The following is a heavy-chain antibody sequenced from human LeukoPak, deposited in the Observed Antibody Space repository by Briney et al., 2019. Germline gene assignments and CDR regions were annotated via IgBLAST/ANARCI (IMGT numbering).Heavy chain of an antibody. Sequence: GGSLRLSCAASGFTFSSYDMHWVRQATGKGLEWVSAIGTAGDTYYPGSVKGRFTISRENAKNSLYLLMNSLRAGDTAVYYCARETPYRGFDPWGQGTLVTVSS. J-gene: IGHJ5*02. CDR2: IGTAGDT. D-gene: IGHD3-16*02. CDR1: GFTFSSYD. V-gene: IGHV3-13*01. CDR3: ARETPYRGFDP.